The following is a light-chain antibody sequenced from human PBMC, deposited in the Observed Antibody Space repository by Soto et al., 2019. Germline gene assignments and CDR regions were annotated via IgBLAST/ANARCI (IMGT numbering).Light chain of an antibody. CDR3: QQSYSTPT. V-gene: IGKV1-39*01. CDR2: SAT. CDR1: QSINNF. Sequence: DIQMTQSASSLTASLGDRVTITFRASQSINNFLNWYQQKPGQAPKLLMYSATTLLGGVPSRFSGSGSGTDFSLTISSLQPEDFATYYCQQSYSTPTFGGGTKVDIK. J-gene: IGKJ4*01.